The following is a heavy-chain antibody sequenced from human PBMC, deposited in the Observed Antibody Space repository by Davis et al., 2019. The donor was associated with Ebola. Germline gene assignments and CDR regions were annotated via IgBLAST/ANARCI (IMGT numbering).Heavy chain of an antibody. J-gene: IGHJ6*02. CDR3: ARDRPLDFFFGDYYGMDV. D-gene: IGHD3-16*01. V-gene: IGHV3-21*01. Sequence: GGSLRLSCAASGFTFSTYSMSWVRQAPGKGLEWVPSISSDSAYIYYADSAKGRFTISRDHAKNSLYLQMTSLRAEATAVYYCARDRPLDFFFGDYYGMDVWGQGTTVTVSS. CDR1: GFTFSTYS. CDR2: ISSDSAYI.